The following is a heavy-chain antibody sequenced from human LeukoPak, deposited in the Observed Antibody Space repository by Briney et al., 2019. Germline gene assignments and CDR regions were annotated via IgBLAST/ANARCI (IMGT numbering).Heavy chain of an antibody. D-gene: IGHD2-8*02. V-gene: IGHV3-7*01. CDR1: GVYW. Sequence: GGSLRLSCAVSGVYWMSWVRQAPGKGLEWVANINQDGSVIYYVDSVKGRFTISRDDAKNSLYLQMNSLRAEDTGVYYCATSSGAPGNMWGQGTLVTVSS. J-gene: IGHJ4*02. CDR3: ATSSGAPGNM. CDR2: INQDGSVI.